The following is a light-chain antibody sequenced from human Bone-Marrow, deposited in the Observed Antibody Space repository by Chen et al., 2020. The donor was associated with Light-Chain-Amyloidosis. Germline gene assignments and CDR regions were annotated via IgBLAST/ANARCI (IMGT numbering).Light chain of an antibody. CDR2: RDT. J-gene: IGLJ2*01. V-gene: IGLV3-25*03. CDR1: DLPTKY. Sequence: SYELTQPPSVSVSPGQTARITCSGDDLPTKYAYGYQQKPGQAPVLGIHRDTERPSGISERFSSSNSGTTATLTISGVQAVDEADYHCQSADSSGAYEVIFGGGAKLTVL. CDR3: QSADSSGAYEVI.